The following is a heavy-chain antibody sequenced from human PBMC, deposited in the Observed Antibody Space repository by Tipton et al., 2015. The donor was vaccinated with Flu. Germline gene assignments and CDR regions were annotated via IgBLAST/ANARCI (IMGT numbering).Heavy chain of an antibody. D-gene: IGHD6-19*01. CDR3: ARGKLASGWYGCSSYYGLDV. V-gene: IGHV3-48*03. Sequence: SLRLSCAASGFNFDSYDMKWVRQAPGKGLEWVSYISRSGSAMYYAGSVRGRFTISRDNTKNSLLLQMDGLRAEDTAVYYCARGKLASGWYGCSSYYGLDVWGQGTTVTVSS. J-gene: IGHJ6*02. CDR2: ISRSGSAM. CDR1: GFNFDSYD.